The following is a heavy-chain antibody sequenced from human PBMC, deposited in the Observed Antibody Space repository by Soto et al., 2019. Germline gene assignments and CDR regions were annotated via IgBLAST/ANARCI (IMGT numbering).Heavy chain of an antibody. Sequence: PXGSLRLSCAASGFTFSNAWMSCVRHSPGKWLEWVGRIKSKTDGGTTDYAAPVKGRFTISRDDSKNTLYLQMNSLKTEDTAVYYCTTGLQQLVRMYSYYGMQVWGQATTVQVSS. V-gene: IGHV3-15*01. CDR2: IKSKTDGGTT. J-gene: IGHJ6*01. CDR1: GFTFSNAW. D-gene: IGHD6-13*01. CDR3: TTGLQQLVRMYSYYGMQV.